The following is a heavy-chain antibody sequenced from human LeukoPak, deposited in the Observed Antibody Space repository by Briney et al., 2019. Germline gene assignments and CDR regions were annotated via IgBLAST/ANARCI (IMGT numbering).Heavy chain of an antibody. Sequence: SETLSLTCTVSGSSVSSGSYYWSWIRQPPGKGLEWIGYIYYSGSTNYNPSLKGRVTISVDTSKNQFSLKLSSVTAADTAVYYCAREIVGATSNLDYWGQGTLVTVSS. V-gene: IGHV4-61*01. J-gene: IGHJ4*02. CDR1: GSSVSSGSYY. CDR2: IYYSGST. CDR3: AREIVGATSNLDY. D-gene: IGHD1-26*01.